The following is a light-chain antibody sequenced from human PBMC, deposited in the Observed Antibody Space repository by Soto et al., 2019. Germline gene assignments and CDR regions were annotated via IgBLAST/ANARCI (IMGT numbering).Light chain of an antibody. CDR1: QDISNY. CDR2: DAS. J-gene: IGKJ2*01. CDR3: QQYDNLPLT. Sequence: DIQMTQSPSSLSASVGDRVTITCQASQDISNYLNWYQQKPGKAPKLLIYDASNLETGGPSRFSGSGSGTAFTFTISSLQPEDIATYYGQQYDNLPLTFGQGTKLEIK. V-gene: IGKV1-33*01.